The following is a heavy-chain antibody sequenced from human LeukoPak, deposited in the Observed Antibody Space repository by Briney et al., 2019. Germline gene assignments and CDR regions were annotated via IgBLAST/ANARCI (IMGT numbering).Heavy chain of an antibody. Sequence: SETLSLTRTVSGGSISSSSYYWGWIRQPPGKGLEWIGSIYYSGSTYYNPSLQSRVTISVDTSKNQFSLKLSSVTAADTAVYYCGSTTVTTGEFDYWGQGTLVTVSS. CDR1: GGSISSSSYY. D-gene: IGHD4-11*01. CDR3: GSTTVTTGEFDY. CDR2: IYYSGST. J-gene: IGHJ4*02. V-gene: IGHV4-39*01.